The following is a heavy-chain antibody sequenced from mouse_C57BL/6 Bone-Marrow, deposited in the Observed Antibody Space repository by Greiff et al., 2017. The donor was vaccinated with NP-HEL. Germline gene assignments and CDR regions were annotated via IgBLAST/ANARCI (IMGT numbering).Heavy chain of an antibody. Sequence: LVESGAELARPGASVKLSCKASGYTFTSYGISWVKQRTGQGLEWIGEIYPRSGNTYYNEKFKGKATLTADKSSSTAYMELRSLTSEDSAVYFCARGYYSNLNLDYWGQGTTLTVSS. CDR1: GYTFTSYG. CDR2: IYPRSGNT. D-gene: IGHD2-5*01. CDR3: ARGYYSNLNLDY. V-gene: IGHV1-81*01. J-gene: IGHJ2*01.